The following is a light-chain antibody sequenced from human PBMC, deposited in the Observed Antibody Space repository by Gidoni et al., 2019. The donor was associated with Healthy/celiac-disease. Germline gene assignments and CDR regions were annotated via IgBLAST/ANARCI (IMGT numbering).Light chain of an antibody. CDR2: WAS. V-gene: IGKV4-1*01. CDR3: QQDYSTPWT. Sequence: IVITQAPDSMPVSLGEQATINCKASQSVSYSSINKNYLAWYHQKPGQPPKLLIYWASTRDFGVPDRFSGSGSGTDFTLTISSLQAEDVAVYYCQQDYSTPWTFGQGTKVEIK. CDR1: QSVSYSSINKNY. J-gene: IGKJ1*01.